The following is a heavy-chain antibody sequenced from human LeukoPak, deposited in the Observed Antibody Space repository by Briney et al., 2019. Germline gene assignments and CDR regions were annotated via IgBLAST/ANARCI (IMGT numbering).Heavy chain of an antibody. CDR3: AKVEGTYYYYYGMDV. J-gene: IGHJ6*02. CDR2: ISWNSGSI. V-gene: IGHV3-9*01. Sequence: PGGSLRLSCAASGFTFDDYAMHWVRQAPGKGLEWVSGISWNSGSIGYADSVKGRFTISRDNAKNSLYLQMNSLRAEDTALYYRAKVEGTYYYYYGMDVWGQGTTVTVSS. CDR1: GFTFDDYA.